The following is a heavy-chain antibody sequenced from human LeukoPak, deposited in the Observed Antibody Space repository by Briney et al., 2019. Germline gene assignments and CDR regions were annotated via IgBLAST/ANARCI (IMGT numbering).Heavy chain of an antibody. Sequence: GGSLRLSCAVSGLSSNYMSWVRQAPGKGLEWVSVIYGDGTTHYADSVKGRFTISRDSSKNTLYLQMTSPRDEDMALFFCARVNRLTGTHYYYMDVWGKGTTVTVSS. CDR3: ARVNRLTGTHYYYMDV. D-gene: IGHD1-20*01. CDR2: IYGDGTT. CDR1: GLSSNY. J-gene: IGHJ6*03. V-gene: IGHV3-53*01.